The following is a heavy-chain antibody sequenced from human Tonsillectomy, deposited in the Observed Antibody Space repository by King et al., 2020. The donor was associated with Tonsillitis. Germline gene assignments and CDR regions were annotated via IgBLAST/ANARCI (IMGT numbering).Heavy chain of an antibody. CDR1: GGSISSYY. CDR3: ARERVAAAPYYFDY. Sequence: QLQESGPGLVKPSETLSLTCTVSGGSISSYYWSWIRPPPGKGLEWIGYIYYSGSTNYNPSLKSRVTISVDTSKNQFSLKLSSVTAADTAVYYCARERVAAAPYYFDYWGQGTLVTVSS. CDR2: IYYSGST. J-gene: IGHJ4*02. V-gene: IGHV4-59*01. D-gene: IGHD6-13*01.